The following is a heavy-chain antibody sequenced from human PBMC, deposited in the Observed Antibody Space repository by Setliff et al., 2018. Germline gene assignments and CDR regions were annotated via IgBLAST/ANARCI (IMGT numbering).Heavy chain of an antibody. J-gene: IGHJ4*02. Sequence: TCAVYGGSFSGYYWSWIRQPPGKGLEWIGEINHSGSTNYNPSLKSRVTISVDTSKNQFSLKLSSVTAADTAVYYCARSPGHYNFWSGYYTGGCFDYWGQGTLVTVSS. CDR1: GGSFSGYY. CDR2: INHSGST. V-gene: IGHV4-34*01. CDR3: ARSPGHYNFWSGYYTGGCFDY. D-gene: IGHD3-3*01.